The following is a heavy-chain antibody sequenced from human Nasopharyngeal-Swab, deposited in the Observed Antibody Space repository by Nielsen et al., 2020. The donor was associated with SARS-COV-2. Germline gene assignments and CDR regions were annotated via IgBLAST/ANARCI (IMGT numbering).Heavy chain of an antibody. V-gene: IGHV4-39*07. D-gene: IGHD3-10*02. CDR1: GGSISSSSYY. CDR2: INHSGST. CDR3: ARLGANRWMFRELSKGFDY. Sequence: SETLSLTCTVSGGSISSSSYYWGWIRQPPGKGLEWIGEINHSGSTNYNPSLKSRVTISVDTSKNQFSLKLSSVTAADTAVYYCARLGANRWMFRELSKGFDYWGQGTLVTVSS. J-gene: IGHJ4*02.